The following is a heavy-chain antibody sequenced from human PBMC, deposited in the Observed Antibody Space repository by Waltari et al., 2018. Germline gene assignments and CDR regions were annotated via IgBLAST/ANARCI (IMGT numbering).Heavy chain of an antibody. CDR3: AADEIQLDRQNSYYHMDV. D-gene: IGHD1-1*01. CDR1: GGIFISQP. Sequence: QVQLVQSGAEVKKPGSSVKVSCKTSGGIFISQPISWVRQAPGQGLEWMGGITPLFGTTNYVQRFQGRLTITADESSSTVHMELTSLRSEDTAVYYCAADEIQLDRQNSYYHMDVWGKGTTVIVSS. J-gene: IGHJ6*03. CDR2: ITPLFGTT. V-gene: IGHV1-69*01.